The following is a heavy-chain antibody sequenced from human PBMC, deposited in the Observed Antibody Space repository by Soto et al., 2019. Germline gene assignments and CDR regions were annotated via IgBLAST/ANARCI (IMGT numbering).Heavy chain of an antibody. D-gene: IGHD2-15*01. CDR2: INWNGGST. Sequence: GGSLRLSCAASGFTFDDYGMSWVRQAPGKGLEWVSGINWNGGSTGYADSVKGRFTISRDNAKNSLYLQMNSLRAEDTALYHCARGGTPRRIDAFDIWGQGTMVTVSS. CDR1: GFTFDDYG. CDR3: ARGGTPRRIDAFDI. V-gene: IGHV3-20*01. J-gene: IGHJ3*02.